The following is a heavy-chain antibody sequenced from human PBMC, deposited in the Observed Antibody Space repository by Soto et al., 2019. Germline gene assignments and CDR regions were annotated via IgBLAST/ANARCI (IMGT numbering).Heavy chain of an antibody. CDR1: GGSISSSSYY. Sequence: SETLSLTCTVSGGSISSSSYYWGWIRQPPGKGLEWIGSIYYSGSTYYNPSLKSRVTISADTSKNQFSLQLSSVTAADTAVYYCARQFPPLRENWFDPWGQGTLVTVSS. J-gene: IGHJ5*02. V-gene: IGHV4-39*01. CDR2: IYYSGST. D-gene: IGHD5-12*01. CDR3: ARQFPPLRENWFDP.